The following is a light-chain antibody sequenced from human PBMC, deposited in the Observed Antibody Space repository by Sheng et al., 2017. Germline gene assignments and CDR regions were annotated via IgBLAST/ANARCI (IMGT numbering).Light chain of an antibody. V-gene: IGLV1-40*01. CDR2: GNS. Sequence: QSVLTQPPSVSGAPGQRVTISCTGSSSNIGAGYDVHWYQQLPGTAPKLLIFGNSNRPSGVPDRFSGSKSGTSASLAISGLRSEDEADYHCAAWDDSLSGVEFGGGTKLTVL. CDR3: AAWDDSLSGVE. CDR1: SSNIGAGYD. J-gene: IGLJ2*01.